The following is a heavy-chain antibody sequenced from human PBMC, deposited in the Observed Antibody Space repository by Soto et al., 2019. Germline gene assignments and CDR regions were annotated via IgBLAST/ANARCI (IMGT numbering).Heavy chain of an antibody. CDR3: ASHPVEGGYSYYYGLDV. D-gene: IGHD2-15*01. CDR2: IYTGGST. J-gene: IGHJ6*02. V-gene: IGHV3-53*01. Sequence: GSLRLSCAASGFTVSSNYMSWVRQAPGRGLEWVSIIYTGGSTYYADFVKGRFTISRDNSKNTLYLEMNILRAEDTAVYYCASHPVEGGYSYYYGLDVWGQGTTVTVSS. CDR1: GFTVSSNY.